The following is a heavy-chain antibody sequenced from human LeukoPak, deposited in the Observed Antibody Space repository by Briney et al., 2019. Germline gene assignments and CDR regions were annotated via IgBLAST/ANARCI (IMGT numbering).Heavy chain of an antibody. CDR2: IYYSGST. CDR1: GGSISSYY. D-gene: IGHD3-16*02. Sequence: SETLSLTCAVSGGSISSYYWGWIRQPPGKGLEWIAYIYYSGSTHHNPSLKSRVTISVDTSKNQFSLKLSSVTAADTAVYYCARYVWGSYPTFEDYWGQGTLVTVPS. CDR3: ARYVWGSYPTFEDY. V-gene: IGHV4-59*01. J-gene: IGHJ4*02.